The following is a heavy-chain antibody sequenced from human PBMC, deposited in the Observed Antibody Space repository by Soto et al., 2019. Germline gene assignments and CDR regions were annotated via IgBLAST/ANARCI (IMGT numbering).Heavy chain of an antibody. CDR1: GFSLSTTGVG. CDR3: ARSLLFVELH. J-gene: IGHJ4*02. D-gene: IGHD3-10*01. V-gene: IGHV2-5*02. Sequence: QITLKESGPTLVKPTQTLTLTCSFSGFSLSTTGVGVGWIRQSPGKALEWLAIIYWDNDKRYSPSLKSRVTITKDTSKKQVVLTVTNMYPVDTGTYYCARSLLFVELHWGQGALVTVSS. CDR2: IYWDNDK.